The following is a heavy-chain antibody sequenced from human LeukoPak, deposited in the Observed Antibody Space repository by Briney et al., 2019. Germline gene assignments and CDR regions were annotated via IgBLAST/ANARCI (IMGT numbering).Heavy chain of an antibody. V-gene: IGHV1-2*02. CDR1: GYTFTGYY. CDR3: ARRYYDILTGYFNFDY. D-gene: IGHD3-9*01. J-gene: IGHJ4*02. Sequence: ASAKVSCKASGYTFTGYYMHWVRQAPGQGLEWMGWINPNSGGTNYAQKFQGRVTMTRDTSISTAYMELSRLRSDDTAVYYCARRYYDILTGYFNFDYWGQGTLVTVSS. CDR2: INPNSGGT.